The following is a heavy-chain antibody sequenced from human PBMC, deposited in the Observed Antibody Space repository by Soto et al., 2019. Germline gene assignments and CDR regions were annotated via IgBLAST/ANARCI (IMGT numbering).Heavy chain of an antibody. CDR1: GGSISSSSYY. CDR3: ARVSSSWYFDY. D-gene: IGHD6-13*01. CDR2: IYYSGST. V-gene: IGHV4-39*07. Sequence: SETLSLTCTVSGGSISSSSYYWGWIRQPPGKGLEWIGSIYYSGSTYYNPSLKSRVTISVDTSKNQFSLKLSSVTAADTAVYYCARVSSSWYFDYWGQGTLVTVSS. J-gene: IGHJ4*02.